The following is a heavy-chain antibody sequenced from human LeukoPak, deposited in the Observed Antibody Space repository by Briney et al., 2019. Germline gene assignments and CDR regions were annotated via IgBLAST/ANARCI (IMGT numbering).Heavy chain of an antibody. CDR1: GYTFASFY. CDR3: ARGAARTRWLDP. Sequence: ASVKVSCKASGYTFASFYMHWVRQAPGQGLEWMGLINPSAGSTTYAQKFQGRVTVTRDMSTSTVYMELSSLRSEDTAVYYCARGAARTRWLDPWGQGTLVTVSS. D-gene: IGHD6-6*01. J-gene: IGHJ5*02. V-gene: IGHV1-46*01. CDR2: INPSAGST.